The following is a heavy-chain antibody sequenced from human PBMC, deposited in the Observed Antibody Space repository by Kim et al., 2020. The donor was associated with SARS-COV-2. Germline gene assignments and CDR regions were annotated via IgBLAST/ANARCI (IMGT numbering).Heavy chain of an antibody. CDR2: ISGSGGST. V-gene: IGHV3-23*01. CDR1: GFTFSSYA. D-gene: IGHD3-22*01. Sequence: GGSLRLPCAASGFTFSSYAMSWVRQAPGKGLEWVSAISGSGGSTYYADSVKGRFTISRDNSKNTLYLQMNSLRAEDTAVYYCAKVSRPWDYYDSSGYFFYWGQGTLVTVSS. CDR3: AKVSRPWDYYDSSGYFFY. J-gene: IGHJ4*02.